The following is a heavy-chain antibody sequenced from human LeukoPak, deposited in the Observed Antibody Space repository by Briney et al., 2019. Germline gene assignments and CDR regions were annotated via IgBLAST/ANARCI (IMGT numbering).Heavy chain of an antibody. D-gene: IGHD6-19*01. J-gene: IGHJ4*02. CDR2: ISSSSSYI. V-gene: IGHV3-21*01. CDR1: GFTFSRYS. Sequence: PGGSLRLSCAASGFTFSRYSMNWVRQAPGKGLEWVSSISSSSSYIYYADSVKGRFTISRDNAKNSLYLQMNSLRAEDTAVYYCATRAGIAVAGPSYWGQGTLVTVSS. CDR3: ATRAGIAVAGPSY.